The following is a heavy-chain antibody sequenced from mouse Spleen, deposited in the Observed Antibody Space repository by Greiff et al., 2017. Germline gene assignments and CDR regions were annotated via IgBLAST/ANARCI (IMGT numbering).Heavy chain of an antibody. CDR2: IDPSDSYT. Sequence: QVQLQQPGAELVKPGASVKLSCKASGYTFTSYWMQWVKQRPGQGLEWIGEIDPSDSYTNYNQKFKGKATLTVDTSSSTAYMQLSSLTSEDSAVYYCARYGVTTVVDYYAMDYWGQGTSVTVSS. J-gene: IGHJ4*01. D-gene: IGHD1-1*01. V-gene: IGHV1-50*01. CDR1: GYTFTSYW. CDR3: ARYGVTTVVDYYAMDY.